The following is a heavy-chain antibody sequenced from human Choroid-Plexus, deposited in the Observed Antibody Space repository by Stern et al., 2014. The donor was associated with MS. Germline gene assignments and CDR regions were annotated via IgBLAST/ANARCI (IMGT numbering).Heavy chain of an antibody. V-gene: IGHV1-2*02. D-gene: IGHD3-3*01. CDR1: GYIFTGYY. J-gene: IGHJ6*02. CDR3: ARDQRGITIFGVVTDYYYLGMDV. CDR2: INPNTGGT. Sequence: DQLVESGAEVKKPGASVKVSCKTSGYIFTGYYIHWVRQAPGQGLEWMAWINPNTGGTKYARKLQGRVTMSRDTSIGTAYVELSSLTSDDTAVYYCARDQRGITIFGVVTDYYYLGMDVWGQGTTVTVSS.